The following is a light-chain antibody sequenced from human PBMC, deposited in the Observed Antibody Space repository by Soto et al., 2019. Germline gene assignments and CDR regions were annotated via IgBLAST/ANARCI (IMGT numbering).Light chain of an antibody. CDR3: QQYGTSPIT. Sequence: ENVLTHSPGTLSLSPGERATLSCRASQTVSSYLTWYQQRPGQAPRLLISGASRRATGIPDRFSGSGSGTDFTHTISRLEPEDFALYYCQQYGTSPITFGQGTRLEIK. V-gene: IGKV3-20*01. CDR2: GAS. J-gene: IGKJ5*01. CDR1: QTVSSY.